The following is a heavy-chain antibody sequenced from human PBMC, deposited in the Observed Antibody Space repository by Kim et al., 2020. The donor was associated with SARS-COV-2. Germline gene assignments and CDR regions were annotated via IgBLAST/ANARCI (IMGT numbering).Heavy chain of an antibody. V-gene: IGHV4-34*01. CDR2: INHSGST. J-gene: IGHJ4*02. CDR3: ARGLPDQYSSGWYLGREARLDY. D-gene: IGHD6-19*01. CDR1: GGSFSGYY. Sequence: SETLSLTCAVYGGSFSGYYWSWIRQPPGKGLEWIGEINHSGSTNYNPSLKSRVTISVDTSKNQFSLKLSSVTAADTAVYYCARGLPDQYSSGWYLGREARLDYWGQGTLVTVSS.